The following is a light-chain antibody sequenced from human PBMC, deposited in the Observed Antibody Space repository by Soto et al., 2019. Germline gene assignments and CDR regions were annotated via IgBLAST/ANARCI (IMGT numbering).Light chain of an antibody. CDR1: QSVSSSY. Sequence: EIVLTQSPGTLSLSPGERATLSCRASQSVSSSYLAWYQQKPGQAPRLLIYDASNRATGIPARFSGSGSGTDFTLTISSLEPEDFAVYYCQQYESSPRTFGQGTKVDIK. V-gene: IGKV3-20*01. J-gene: IGKJ1*01. CDR3: QQYESSPRT. CDR2: DAS.